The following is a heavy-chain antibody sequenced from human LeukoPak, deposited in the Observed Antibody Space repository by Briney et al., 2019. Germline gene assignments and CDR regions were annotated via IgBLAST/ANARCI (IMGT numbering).Heavy chain of an antibody. J-gene: IGHJ4*02. V-gene: IGHV3-23*01. CDR3: AKDSSGYYHAWYYFDY. D-gene: IGHD3-22*01. CDR1: GVSFSSYA. CDR2: ISGTGVST. Sequence: GGSLRLSCAASGVSFSSYAMSWVRQAPGKGLEWVSTISGTGVSTYYAHSVKGRFTISRDNSKNTVYLQIDSLRAEDTALYYCAKDSSGYYHAWYYFDYWGQGSLVTVSS.